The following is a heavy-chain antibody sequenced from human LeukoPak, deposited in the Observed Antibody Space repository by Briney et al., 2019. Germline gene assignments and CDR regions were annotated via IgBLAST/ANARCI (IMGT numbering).Heavy chain of an antibody. CDR1: GFTFSSYS. D-gene: IGHD5-18*01. CDR3: ARDLGYSYGFDY. J-gene: IGHJ4*02. Sequence: GGSLRLSCAASGFTFSSYSMNWVRQAPGKGLEWVSSISSSSSYIYYADSVKGRFTISRDNAKNSLYLQMNSLRAEDTAVYYCARDLGYSYGFDYWGQGTLVTVSS. CDR2: ISSSSSYI. V-gene: IGHV3-21*01.